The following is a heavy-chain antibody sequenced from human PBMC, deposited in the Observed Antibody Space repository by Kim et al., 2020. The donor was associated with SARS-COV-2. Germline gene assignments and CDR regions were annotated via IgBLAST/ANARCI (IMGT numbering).Heavy chain of an antibody. CDR3: AKRYCNGTICRPFDY. J-gene: IGHJ4*02. CDR1: GFTFGGYS. Sequence: GGSLRISCAASGFTFGGYSMNWVRQAPGKGLEWVSIIGGSGGTTLYADSVKGRFTISRDNSKNTLYLQMNSLRAEDTAVYYCAKRYCNGTICRPFDYWGQGTLVTVSS. V-gene: IGHV3-23*01. D-gene: IGHD2-2*01. CDR2: IGGSGGTT.